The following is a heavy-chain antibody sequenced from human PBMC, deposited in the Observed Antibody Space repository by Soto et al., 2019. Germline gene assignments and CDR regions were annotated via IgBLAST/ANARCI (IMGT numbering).Heavy chain of an antibody. V-gene: IGHV3-23*01. CDR3: AKDRREHLGLGASDI. CDR1: GFTFSTYA. D-gene: IGHD1-26*01. J-gene: IGHJ3*02. Sequence: GGSLRLSCAASGFTFSTYAMTWVRQAPGKGLEWVSTINNSGGSTYYADSVKGRFTISRDNSKNTLYLQMNSLRAEDTAIYYCAKDRREHLGLGASDIWGQGTTVTVSS. CDR2: INNSGGST.